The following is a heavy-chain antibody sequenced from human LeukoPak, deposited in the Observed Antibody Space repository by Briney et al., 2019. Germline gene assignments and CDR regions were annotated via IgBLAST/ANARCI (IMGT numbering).Heavy chain of an antibody. V-gene: IGHV2-5*01. CDR2: IYWNGDN. Sequence: SGPTLVNPTQTLTLTCTLSGFSIRTHGVGVGWIRQPPGKALEWVAIIYWNGDNYYSPSLNSRSTITKDTSKNQVVLTLTNVDPVDTATYYCAHSHYYDRENWFGPWGQGTLVTVSS. CDR3: AHSHYYDRENWFGP. CDR1: GFSIRTHGVG. J-gene: IGHJ5*02. D-gene: IGHD3-22*01.